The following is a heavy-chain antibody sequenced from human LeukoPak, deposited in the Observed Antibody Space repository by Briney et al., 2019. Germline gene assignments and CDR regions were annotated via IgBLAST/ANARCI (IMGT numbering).Heavy chain of an antibody. CDR1: GFTFSSYS. J-gene: IGHJ4*02. Sequence: GGSLRLSCAASGFTFSSYSMNWVRQAPGKGLEWVSSISSSSSYIYYADSVKGRFTISRDNAKNSLYLQMNSLRAEDTAVYYCARDLYSSGYFDCWGQGTLVTVSS. V-gene: IGHV3-21*01. CDR3: ARDLYSSGYFDC. CDR2: ISSSSSYI. D-gene: IGHD3-22*01.